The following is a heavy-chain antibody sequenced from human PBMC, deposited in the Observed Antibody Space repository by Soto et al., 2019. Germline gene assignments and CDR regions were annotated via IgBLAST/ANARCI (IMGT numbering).Heavy chain of an antibody. V-gene: IGHV3-9*01. Sequence: EVQLVESGGGLVQPGRSLRLSCAASGFTFDDYAMHWVRQAPGKGLEGVSGISWNSGSIGYADSVKGRFTISRDNAKNSLYLQMNSLRAEDTALYYCAKDMAYSSSWYYFDYWGQGTLVTVSS. J-gene: IGHJ4*02. D-gene: IGHD6-13*01. CDR3: AKDMAYSSSWYYFDY. CDR1: GFTFDDYA. CDR2: ISWNSGSI.